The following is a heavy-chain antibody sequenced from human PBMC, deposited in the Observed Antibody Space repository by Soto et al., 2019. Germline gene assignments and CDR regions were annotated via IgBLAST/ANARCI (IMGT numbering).Heavy chain of an antibody. Sequence: EVQLVESGGGLVKPGGSLRLSCAASGFTFSSYGMNWVRQAPGKGLEWVSSITRSVSYIYYAESVKGRFTISRDNAKNSLYLQMNSLRAEDTAVYYCARDVYGYYGMDVWGQGTTVTVSS. CDR3: ARDVYGYYGMDV. D-gene: IGHD2-8*01. V-gene: IGHV3-21*01. J-gene: IGHJ6*02. CDR2: ITRSVSYI. CDR1: GFTFSSYG.